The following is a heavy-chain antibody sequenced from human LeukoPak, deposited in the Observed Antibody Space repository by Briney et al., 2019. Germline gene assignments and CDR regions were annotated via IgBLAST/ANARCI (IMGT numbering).Heavy chain of an antibody. V-gene: IGHV4-39*01. CDR1: GGSISSSSYY. Sequence: SETLSLTCTVSGGSISSSSYYWGWTRQPPGKGLEWIGSIYYSGSTYYNPSLKSRVTISVDTSKNQFSLKLSSVTAADTAVYYCARTSRGASYYYYYYGMDVWGQGTTVTVSS. CDR3: ARTSRGASYYYYYYGMDV. J-gene: IGHJ6*02. CDR2: IYYSGST. D-gene: IGHD2-2*01.